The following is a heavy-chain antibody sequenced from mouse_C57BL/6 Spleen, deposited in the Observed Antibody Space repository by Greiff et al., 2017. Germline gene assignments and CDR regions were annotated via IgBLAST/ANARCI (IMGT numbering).Heavy chain of an antibody. V-gene: IGHV1-52*01. CDR1: GYTFTSYW. D-gene: IGHD1-1*01. Sequence: VQLQQPGAELVRPGSSVKLSCKASGYTFTSYWMHWVKQRPIQGLEWIGNIDPSDSETPYNQKFKDKATLTVDKSSSTAYRQLSSLTSEVSAVYYGARLAVVPYQYYFDYWGQGTTLTVSS. CDR2: IDPSDSET. J-gene: IGHJ2*01. CDR3: ARLAVVPYQYYFDY.